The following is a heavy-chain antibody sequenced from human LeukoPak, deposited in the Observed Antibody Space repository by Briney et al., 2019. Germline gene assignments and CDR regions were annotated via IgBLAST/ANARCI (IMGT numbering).Heavy chain of an antibody. CDR2: IYYSGST. J-gene: IGHJ4*02. Sequence: SQTLSLTCTVSGGSISSGGYYWSWLRQHPGKGLEWIGYIYYSGSTYYNPSLKSRVTISVDTSKNQFSLKLSSVTAADTAVYYCARGGFGDYYFDYWGQGTLVTVSS. D-gene: IGHD3-10*01. CDR1: GGSISSGGYY. V-gene: IGHV4-31*03. CDR3: ARGGFGDYYFDY.